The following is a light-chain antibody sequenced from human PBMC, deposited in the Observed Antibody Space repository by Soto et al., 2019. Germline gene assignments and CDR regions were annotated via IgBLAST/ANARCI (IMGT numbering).Light chain of an antibody. J-gene: IGKJ3*01. CDR2: GAS. V-gene: IGKV3-20*01. Sequence: EIVLTQSPGTLSLSPGERATLSCRASQSVSSSYLAWYQQKPGQAPRLLIYGASSRATGIPDRFSGGGSGTDFTLTISRLEPADFAVYYCQQYGSSLYTFGPGTKVDIK. CDR3: QQYGSSLYT. CDR1: QSVSSSY.